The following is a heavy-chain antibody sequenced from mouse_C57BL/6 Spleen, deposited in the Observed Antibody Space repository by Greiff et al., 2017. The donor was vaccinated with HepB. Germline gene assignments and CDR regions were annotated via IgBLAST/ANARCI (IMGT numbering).Heavy chain of an antibody. Sequence: QVQLKESGAELVKPGASVKISCKASGYAFSSYWMNWVKQRPGKGLEWIGQIYPGDGDTNYNGKFKGKATLTADKSSSTAYMQLSSLTSEDSAVYFCAKSRHNPAWFAYWGQGTLVTVSA. J-gene: IGHJ3*01. V-gene: IGHV1-80*01. CDR1: GYAFSSYW. CDR3: AKSRHNPAWFAY. CDR2: IYPGDGDT. D-gene: IGHD1-3*01.